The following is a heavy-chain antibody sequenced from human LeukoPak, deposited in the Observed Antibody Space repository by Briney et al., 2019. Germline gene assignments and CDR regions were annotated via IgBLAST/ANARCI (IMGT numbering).Heavy chain of an antibody. CDR3: ARDTPYYDSSGYSDY. CDR1: GFTFSSYE. Sequence: GGSLRLSCAASGFTFSSYEMNWVRQAPGKGLEWVSYISSSGSTIYYADSVKGRFTISRDNAKNSLYLQMNSLRAEDTAVYYCARDTPYYDSSGYSDYWGQGTPVTVSS. CDR2: ISSSGSTI. D-gene: IGHD3-22*01. J-gene: IGHJ4*02. V-gene: IGHV3-48*03.